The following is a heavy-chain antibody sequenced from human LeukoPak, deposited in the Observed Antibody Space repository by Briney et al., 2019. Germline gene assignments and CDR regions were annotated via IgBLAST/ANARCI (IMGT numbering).Heavy chain of an antibody. CDR2: ISSGGINT. Sequence: PGGSLRLSCAGSGFDFSPYEMNWVRQAPGKGLEWVSEISSGGINTYYTDSVKGRFTISRDNAKNSLYLQMNSLSAEDTAVYYCATLSVAGSGVDFWGQGTLVTVSS. J-gene: IGHJ4*02. CDR1: GFDFSPYE. V-gene: IGHV3-48*03. D-gene: IGHD6-19*01. CDR3: ATLSVAGSGVDF.